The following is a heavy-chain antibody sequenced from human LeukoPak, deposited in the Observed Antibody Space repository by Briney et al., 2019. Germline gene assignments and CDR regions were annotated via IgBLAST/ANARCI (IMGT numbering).Heavy chain of an antibody. J-gene: IGHJ4*02. D-gene: IGHD2-15*01. CDR3: ARGPLVVVAHPYYFDY. CDR2: ISPYNGNT. Sequence: GASVKVSCKTSGYTFTSYGISWVRQAPGQGLEWMGWISPYNGNTKYAQKLQGRVTMTTDTSTSTAYMELRSLRSDDTAVYFCARGPLVVVAHPYYFDYWGQGTLVTVSS. V-gene: IGHV1-18*01. CDR1: GYTFTSYG.